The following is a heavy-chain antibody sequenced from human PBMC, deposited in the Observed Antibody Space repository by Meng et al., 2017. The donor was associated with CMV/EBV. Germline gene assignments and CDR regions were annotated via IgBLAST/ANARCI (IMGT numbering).Heavy chain of an antibody. CDR1: GFTFSDYY. D-gene: IGHD6-13*01. V-gene: IGHV3-11*03. Sequence: VQRLESGVGLVKPGGSVRLSCAASGFTFSDYYMSWIRQAPGKGLEWVSYISSSSSYTNYADSVKGRFTISRDNAKNSLYLQMNSLRAEDTAVYYCARAGVAAAGTFGYWGQGTLVTVSS. J-gene: IGHJ4*02. CDR3: ARAGVAAAGTFGY. CDR2: ISSSSSYT.